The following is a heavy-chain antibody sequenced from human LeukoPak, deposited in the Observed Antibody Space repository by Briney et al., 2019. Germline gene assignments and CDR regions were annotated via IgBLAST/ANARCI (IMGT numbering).Heavy chain of an antibody. J-gene: IGHJ4*02. CDR3: ARDLMARGFDY. CDR1: RFYFSIYD. CDR2: IYYSGST. V-gene: IGHV4-39*07. Sequence: PGGSLRLSCTASRFYFSIYDMNWVRQVPGKGLEWIGSIYYSGSTYYNPSLKSRVTISVDTSKNQFSLKLSSVTAADTAVYYCARDLMARGFDYWGQGTLVTVSS. D-gene: IGHD2-8*01.